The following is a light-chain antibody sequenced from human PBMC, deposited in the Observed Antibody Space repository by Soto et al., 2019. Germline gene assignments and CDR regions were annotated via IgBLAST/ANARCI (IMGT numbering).Light chain of an antibody. CDR3: QQSYSTPRT. J-gene: IGKJ1*01. CDR2: AAS. Sequence: DIQMTQSPSSLSASVGDRVTITGRASQSISIYLNWYQQKPGKAPKLLIYAASSLQSGVPASFSGSGSGTDFTLTISSLQPEDCATYYCQQSYSTPRTFGQGNKVEIK. V-gene: IGKV1-39*01. CDR1: QSISIY.